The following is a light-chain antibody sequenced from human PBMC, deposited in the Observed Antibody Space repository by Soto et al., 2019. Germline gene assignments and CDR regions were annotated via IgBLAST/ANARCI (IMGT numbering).Light chain of an antibody. Sequence: EIVLKQSPGTLSLSPGERATLSCRASQSVRSNYLAWYQQKPGQAPRLLIYGASSRATGIPDRFSGTGSGTDFTLTISRLDPEEFAVYYCQQYGGSPYTFGQGTKLEIK. CDR2: GAS. CDR3: QQYGGSPYT. CDR1: QSVRSNY. J-gene: IGKJ2*01. V-gene: IGKV3-20*01.